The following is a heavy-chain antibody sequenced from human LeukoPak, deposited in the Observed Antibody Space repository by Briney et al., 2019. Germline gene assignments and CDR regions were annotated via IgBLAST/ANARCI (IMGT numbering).Heavy chain of an antibody. Sequence: ASVKVSCKASGYTFTGYYVHWVRQAPGQGLEWMGWINPNSGGTNYAQKFQGRVTMTRDTSISTAYMELSRLRSDDTAVYYCAGDPYYSGSGSHQFDYWGQGTLVTVSS. J-gene: IGHJ4*02. CDR2: INPNSGGT. D-gene: IGHD3-10*01. CDR1: GYTFTGYY. CDR3: AGDPYYSGSGSHQFDY. V-gene: IGHV1-2*02.